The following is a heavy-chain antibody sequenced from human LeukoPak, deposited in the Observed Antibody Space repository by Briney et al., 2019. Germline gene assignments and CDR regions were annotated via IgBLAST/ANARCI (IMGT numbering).Heavy chain of an antibody. V-gene: IGHV4-59*01. CDR2: IYYSGST. Sequence: PSETLSLTCTVSGGSISGYYWSWIRQPPGKGLEWIGFIYYSGSTNYNPSLKSRVTISVDTSKNQFSLKLSSVTAADTAVYYCARDLGYCSGGSCYPYFDYWGQGTLVTVSS. D-gene: IGHD2-15*01. CDR3: ARDLGYCSGGSCYPYFDY. J-gene: IGHJ4*02. CDR1: GGSISGYY.